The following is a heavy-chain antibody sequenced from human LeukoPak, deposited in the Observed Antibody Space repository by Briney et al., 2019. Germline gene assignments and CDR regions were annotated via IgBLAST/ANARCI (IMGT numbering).Heavy chain of an antibody. D-gene: IGHD2-2*01. CDR2: ISSSSSYI. J-gene: IGHJ4*02. V-gene: IGHV3-21*01. CDR1: GFSCSSYG. CDR3: ARRYCSSTSCYVNDY. Sequence: RGSLWLTCAAAGFSCSSYGMNWVRQAPGKGLEWVSSISSSSSYIYYADSVKGRFIISRDNAKNSLYLQMNSLRAEDTAVYYCARRYCSSTSCYVNDYWGQGTLVTVSS.